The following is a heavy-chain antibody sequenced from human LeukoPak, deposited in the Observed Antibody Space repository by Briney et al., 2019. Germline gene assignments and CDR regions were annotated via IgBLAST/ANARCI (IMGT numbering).Heavy chain of an antibody. D-gene: IGHD6-19*01. J-gene: IGHJ6*02. CDR1: GGSIRSSYYY. CDR2: IYDSGST. Sequence: PSETLSLTCTVSGGSIRSSYYYWGWIRQPPGKGLEWIGSIYDSGSTYYNPSLKSRVTISVDTSKNQFSLKLSSVTAADTAVYYCARGGMYSSGPNYYYYYYGMDVWGQGTTVTVSS. CDR3: ARGGMYSSGPNYYYYYYGMDV. V-gene: IGHV4-39*01.